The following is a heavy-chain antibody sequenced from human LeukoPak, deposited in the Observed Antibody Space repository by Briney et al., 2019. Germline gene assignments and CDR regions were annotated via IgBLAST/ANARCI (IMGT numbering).Heavy chain of an antibody. CDR1: GGSISSSNW. V-gene: IGHV4-4*02. CDR3: ASPRLYCSSTSCPSYYGMDV. CDR2: TYHSGST. Sequence: SGTLSLICAVSGGSISSSNWWSWVRQPPGKGLEWIGETYHSGSTNYNPSLKSRVTISVDKSKNQFSLKLSSVTAADTAVYYSASPRLYCSSTSCPSYYGMDVWGKGTTVTVSS. J-gene: IGHJ6*04. D-gene: IGHD2-2*01.